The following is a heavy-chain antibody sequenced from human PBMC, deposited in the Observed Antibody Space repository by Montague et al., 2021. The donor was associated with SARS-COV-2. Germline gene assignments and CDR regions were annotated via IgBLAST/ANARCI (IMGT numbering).Heavy chain of an antibody. CDR1: GFVFDDYS. Sequence: SLRLSCAASGFVFDDYSMNWFRQAPGKGLEWVGLIRNKAYGGTTEYAASVKGRFTISRDDSKSIAYLQMSSLKTEDTAVYYCARGRLAYLDWFLSDRFHSDQWGQGTLVTVSS. CDR2: IRNKAYGGTT. CDR3: ARGRLAYLDWFLSDRFHSDQ. V-gene: IGHV3-49*03. D-gene: IGHD3-9*01. J-gene: IGHJ4*02.